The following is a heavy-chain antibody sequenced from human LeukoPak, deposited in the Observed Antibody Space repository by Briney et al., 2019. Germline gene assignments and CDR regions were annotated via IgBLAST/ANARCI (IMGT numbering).Heavy chain of an antibody. CDR1: AFTFSRYW. CDR3: ARETDSSGYYIDH. Sequence: GGSLRLTCAASAFTFSRYWMHWVRQAPGKGLVWVSRINSDGSSRTYGDSVKGRFTISRDDAKNTLYLQMDTLRAEDAAVYYCARETDSSGYYIDHWGQGTLVTVSS. CDR2: INSDGSSR. J-gene: IGHJ4*02. D-gene: IGHD3-22*01. V-gene: IGHV3-74*01.